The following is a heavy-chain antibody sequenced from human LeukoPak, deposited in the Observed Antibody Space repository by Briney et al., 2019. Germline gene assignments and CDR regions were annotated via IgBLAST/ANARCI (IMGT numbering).Heavy chain of an antibody. CDR3: AKEMKRGYSYGYPRYGMDV. V-gene: IGHV3-23*01. CDR2: ISASGSNT. D-gene: IGHD5-18*01. Sequence: GGSLRLSCTVSGLTFDTYGMSWVRQAPGKGLEWVSAISASGSNTHYADSVKGRVIISRDNSKNTLYLQMNSLRAEDTAVYYCAKEMKRGYSYGYPRYGMDVWGQGTTVTVSS. CDR1: GLTFDTYG. J-gene: IGHJ6*02.